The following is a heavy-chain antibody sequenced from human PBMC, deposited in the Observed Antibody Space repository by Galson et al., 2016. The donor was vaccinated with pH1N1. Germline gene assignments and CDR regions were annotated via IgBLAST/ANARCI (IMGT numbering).Heavy chain of an antibody. CDR1: GFIFSDYW. D-gene: IGHD1-26*01. J-gene: IGHJ4*02. CDR3: ATEDYYTSLY. V-gene: IGHV3-7*01. Sequence: SLRLSCAASGFIFSDYWMSWVRQAPGKGLEWVAKINQDGSRKYYVDSMKGRCTISRDNAENSLCLQMNSLRVEDTALYYCATEDYYTSLYWGQGILVTVSS. CDR2: INQDGSRK.